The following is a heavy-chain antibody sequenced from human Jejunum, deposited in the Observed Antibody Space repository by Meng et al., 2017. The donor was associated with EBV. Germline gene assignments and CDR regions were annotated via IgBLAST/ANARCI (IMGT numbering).Heavy chain of an antibody. Sequence: QVQLVQSWSELKKPGASVRLSCKASGYTFTDYAISWVRQAPGQGLEWMGWINTANGNPTYAQAFTGRFVFSLDTSVNTAFLQISDLKAEDSALYYCARYSGSYSLANWGQGTLVTVSS. D-gene: IGHD3-10*01. CDR2: INTANGNP. J-gene: IGHJ4*02. CDR1: GYTFTDYA. V-gene: IGHV7-4-1*02. CDR3: ARYSGSYSLAN.